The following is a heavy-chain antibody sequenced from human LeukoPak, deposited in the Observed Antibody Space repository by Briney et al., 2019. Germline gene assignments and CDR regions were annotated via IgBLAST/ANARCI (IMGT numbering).Heavy chain of an antibody. Sequence: GGSLRLSCAAPGFTFDDYAMSWVRRAPGKGLEWVSAISGSGGSIYLADSVKGRFTISRDNSKNTLYLQMNSLGAEDTAVYFCATSLKTGFGAFDIWGQGTMVTVSS. CDR1: GFTFDDYA. J-gene: IGHJ3*02. CDR2: ISGSGGSI. D-gene: IGHD3-10*01. V-gene: IGHV3-23*01. CDR3: ATSLKTGFGAFDI.